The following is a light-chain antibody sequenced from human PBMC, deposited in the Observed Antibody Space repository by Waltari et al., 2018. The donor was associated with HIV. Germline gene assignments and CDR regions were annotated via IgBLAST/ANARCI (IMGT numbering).Light chain of an antibody. Sequence: IQMTQSPSSLSASVGDRVTITCQASHYIDNYLSWYQQKPGKAPKLLIYDASNLETGVSSRFSGSGYGTEFSFTISGLQPEDIATYYCQQYENLPYSFGQGTKLEI. CDR3: QQYENLPYS. CDR1: HYIDNY. J-gene: IGKJ2*03. CDR2: DAS. V-gene: IGKV1-33*01.